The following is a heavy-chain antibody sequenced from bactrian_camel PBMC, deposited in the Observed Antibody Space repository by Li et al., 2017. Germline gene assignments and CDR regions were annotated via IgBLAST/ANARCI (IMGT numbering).Heavy chain of an antibody. J-gene: IGHJ6*01. CDR3: AARDQRCGWNIYRLRPTDFAF. Sequence: VQLVESGGGSVQAGGSLTLSCSISGHYSGPYCAGWFRERPGKGREGVAAIDEDDKLSYADGVKGRFTISKDHGKKIVYLQLNSSEPEDTAIYYCAARDQRCGWNIYRLRPTDFAFWGQGTQVTVS. V-gene: IGHV3S53*01. D-gene: IGHD1*01. CDR2: IDEDDKL. CDR1: GHYSGPYC.